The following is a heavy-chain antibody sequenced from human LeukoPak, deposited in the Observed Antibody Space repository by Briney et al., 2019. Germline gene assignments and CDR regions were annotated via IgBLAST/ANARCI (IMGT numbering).Heavy chain of an antibody. CDR3: ARGRDTAMSETFDY. CDR2: IIPILGIA. V-gene: IGHV1-69*04. J-gene: IGHJ4*02. Sequence: ASVKVSCKASGGTFSSYAISWVRQAPGQGLEWMGRIIPILGIANYAQKFQGRVTITADKSTSTAYMELSSPRSEDTAVCYCARGRDTAMSETFDYWGQGTLVTVSS. D-gene: IGHD5-18*01. CDR1: GGTFSSYA.